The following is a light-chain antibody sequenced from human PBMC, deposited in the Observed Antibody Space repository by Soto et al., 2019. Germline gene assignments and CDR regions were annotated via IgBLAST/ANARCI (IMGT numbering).Light chain of an antibody. J-gene: IGLJ1*01. CDR2: EDT. Sequence: QSALTQPASVSGSPGQSITISCTGTTSFVGSYNLVSWYQQHTGKAPQVLIYEDTKRPSGVSNRFSGSISGSTASLTISVLQAEDEADYYCCSYVGASTYVFGTGTKLTVL. V-gene: IGLV2-23*01. CDR1: TSFVGSYNL. CDR3: CSYVGASTYV.